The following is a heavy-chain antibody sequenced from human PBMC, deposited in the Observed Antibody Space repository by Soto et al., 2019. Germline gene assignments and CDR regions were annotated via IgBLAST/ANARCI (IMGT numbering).Heavy chain of an antibody. D-gene: IGHD6-19*01. Sequence: QDQLVQSGAEVKKPGASVTVSCKASGYSFTNYGITWVRQAPGQGLEWMGWISGVNGNTHYAHKLQGRVTMTTDASTSTAYMELRSLRSDDTAVYYCARDRGVAPPVAGNTHYYYYMDVWGKGTTVTVSS. J-gene: IGHJ6*03. CDR3: ARDRGVAPPVAGNTHYYYYMDV. V-gene: IGHV1-18*01. CDR1: GYSFTNYG. CDR2: ISGVNGNT.